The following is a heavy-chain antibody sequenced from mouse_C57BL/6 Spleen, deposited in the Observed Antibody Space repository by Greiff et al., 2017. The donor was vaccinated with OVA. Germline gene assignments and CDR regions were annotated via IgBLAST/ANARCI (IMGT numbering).Heavy chain of an antibody. CDR2: IRGKSSNYAT. Sequence: EVNVVESGGGLVQPKGSLKLSCAASGFTFNTYAMHWVRQAPGKGLEWVARIRGKSSNYATSYADSVKDRFTISSDDSQSMLYLQRNNLKTEDTAMYYCVRGTGNFDYGGKGTTLTVSS. J-gene: IGHJ2*01. CDR3: VRGTGNFDY. D-gene: IGHD4-1*01. V-gene: IGHV10-3*01. CDR1: GFTFNTYA.